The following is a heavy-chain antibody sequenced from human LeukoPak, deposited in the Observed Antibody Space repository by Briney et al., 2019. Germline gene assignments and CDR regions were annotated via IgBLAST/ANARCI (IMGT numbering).Heavy chain of an antibody. CDR2: IYPGDSDT. Sequence: PGESLQISCKGSGYSFTSYWIGWVRQLPGKGLEWMGIIYPGDSDTRYSPSFQGQVTISADKSISTAYLQWSSLKASDTAMYYCARTRLRYFDWLLSPSNWFDHWGQGTLVTVSS. V-gene: IGHV5-51*01. D-gene: IGHD3-9*01. CDR1: GYSFTSYW. CDR3: ARTRLRYFDWLLSPSNWFDH. J-gene: IGHJ5*02.